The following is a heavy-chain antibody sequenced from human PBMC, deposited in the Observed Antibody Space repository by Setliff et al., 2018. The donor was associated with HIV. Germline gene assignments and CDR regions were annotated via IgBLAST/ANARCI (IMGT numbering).Heavy chain of an antibody. CDR3: ARDTGYILSGYRPHWYFDL. V-gene: IGHV4-59*01. CDR1: GGSIGSFY. D-gene: IGHD3-9*01. J-gene: IGHJ2*01. CDR2: VSYSGST. Sequence: SETLSLTCTVSGGSIGSFYWSWIRQPPGKTLEWIGYVSYSGSTKYKPSLKSRVTIPVDTSKNHFSMKLTSVTAADTAVYYCARDTGYILSGYRPHWYFDLWGRGTLVTVSS.